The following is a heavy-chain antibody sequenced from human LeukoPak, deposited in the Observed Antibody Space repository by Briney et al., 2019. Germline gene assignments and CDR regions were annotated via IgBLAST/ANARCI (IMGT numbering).Heavy chain of an antibody. J-gene: IGHJ4*02. D-gene: IGHD4-23*01. V-gene: IGHV3-74*01. Sequence: PGGSLRLSCAASGFTFSSYWVNWVRQAPGKGLVWVSRIASDGSSTTYADSVKGRFSISSDNAKNTLYLQMNSLRVEDTAVYYCARGRPHGNDYWGQGTPVTVSS. CDR1: GFTFSSYW. CDR2: IASDGSST. CDR3: ARGRPHGNDY.